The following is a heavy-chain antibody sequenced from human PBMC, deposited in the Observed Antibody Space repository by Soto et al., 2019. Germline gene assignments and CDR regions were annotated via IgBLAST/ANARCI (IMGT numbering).Heavy chain of an antibody. Sequence: GGSLRLSCGASGFSFSRYAMSWVREAPGKGLEWVSAISSSGGSTYYVDSVKGRFTISRDDSKNTLYLQMNSLRAEDTAVYYCAKPRSSGWTYYFDHWGQGTLVTVSS. V-gene: IGHV3-23*01. CDR3: AKPRSSGWTYYFDH. D-gene: IGHD6-19*01. CDR1: GFSFSRYA. J-gene: IGHJ4*02. CDR2: ISSSGGST.